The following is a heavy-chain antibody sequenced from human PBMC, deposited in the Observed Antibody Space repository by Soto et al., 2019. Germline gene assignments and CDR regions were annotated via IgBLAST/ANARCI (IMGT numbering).Heavy chain of an antibody. J-gene: IGHJ4*02. Sequence: QVQLQQWGAGLLKPSETLSLTCAVYGGSFSGYYWCWIRQPPGKGLEWIGEINHSGSTNYKPSLKSRVTISVDTSKNQFSLKLSSVTAADTAVYYCARILRGYCSGGSCYFYFDYWGQGTLVTVSS. V-gene: IGHV4-34*01. CDR1: GGSFSGYY. D-gene: IGHD2-15*01. CDR3: ARILRGYCSGGSCYFYFDY. CDR2: INHSGST.